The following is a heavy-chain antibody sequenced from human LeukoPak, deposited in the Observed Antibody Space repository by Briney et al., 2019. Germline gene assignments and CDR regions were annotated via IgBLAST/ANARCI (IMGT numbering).Heavy chain of an antibody. D-gene: IGHD2-2*01. J-gene: IGHJ4*02. Sequence: SVKVSCKASGGTFSSYAISWVRQAPGQGLEWMGGIIPIFGTANYAQKFQGRVTITADKSTGTAYMELSSLRSEDTAVYYCARPSEYCSSTSCHAAFFDYWGQGTLVTVSS. V-gene: IGHV1-69*06. CDR3: ARPSEYCSSTSCHAAFFDY. CDR1: GGTFSSYA. CDR2: IIPIFGTA.